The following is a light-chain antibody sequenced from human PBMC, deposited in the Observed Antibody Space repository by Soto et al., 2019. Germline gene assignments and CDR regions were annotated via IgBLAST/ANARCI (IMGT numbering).Light chain of an antibody. J-gene: IGKJ2*01. V-gene: IGKV4-1*01. CDR1: QSVLYSSNNKNY. CDR3: QQYYSSPYT. CDR2: WAS. Sequence: DIAMTQSPDSLAVSLGERATINCKSSQSVLYSSNNKNYLAWYQQKPVQPPKLLIYWASTRESGIGVPDRFSGSGSGTDFTLNISSLQAEDVAVYYCQQYYSSPYTCGQGTKLEIK.